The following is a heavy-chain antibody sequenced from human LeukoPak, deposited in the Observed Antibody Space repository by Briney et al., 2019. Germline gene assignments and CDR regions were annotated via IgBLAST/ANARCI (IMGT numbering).Heavy chain of an antibody. Sequence: SETLSLTCAVYGLSFSGYYWSWIRQPPGKGLEWIGEINHSGSTNYNPSLKSRVTISVDTANNQFYLRLSSVAAADTDVYYCATYCRRTSCYRDDFDIWGKGTMVSVS. CDR3: ATYCRRTSCYRDDFDI. CDR1: GLSFSGYY. CDR2: INHSGST. D-gene: IGHD2-2*02. V-gene: IGHV4-34*01. J-gene: IGHJ3*02.